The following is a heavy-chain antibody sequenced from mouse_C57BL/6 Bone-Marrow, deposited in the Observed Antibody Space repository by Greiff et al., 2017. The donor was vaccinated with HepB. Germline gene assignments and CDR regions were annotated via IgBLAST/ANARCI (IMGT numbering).Heavy chain of an antibody. D-gene: IGHD1-1*01. V-gene: IGHV7-3*01. Sequence: DVHLVESGGGLVQPGGSLSLSCAASGFTFTDYYMSWVRQPPGKALEWLGFIRNKANGYTTEYSASVKGRFTISRDNSQSILYLQMNALRAEDSATYYCARDYYGSSSWFAYWGQGTLVTVSA. J-gene: IGHJ3*01. CDR3: ARDYYGSSSWFAY. CDR1: GFTFTDYY. CDR2: IRNKANGYTT.